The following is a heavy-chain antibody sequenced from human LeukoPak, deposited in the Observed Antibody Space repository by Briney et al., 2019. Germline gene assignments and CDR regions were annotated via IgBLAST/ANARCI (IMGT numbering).Heavy chain of an antibody. CDR2: ISGSGDST. CDR1: GFTFSRYA. Sequence: GGSLRLSCAASGFTFSRYAMSWVRQAPGKGLERVSGISGSGDSTYYADSVKGRFTISRDNSKNTPYLQMNSLRAEDTAVYYCAKDLYSSSRPHAFDYWGQGTLVTVSS. D-gene: IGHD6-13*01. V-gene: IGHV3-23*01. J-gene: IGHJ4*02. CDR3: AKDLYSSSRPHAFDY.